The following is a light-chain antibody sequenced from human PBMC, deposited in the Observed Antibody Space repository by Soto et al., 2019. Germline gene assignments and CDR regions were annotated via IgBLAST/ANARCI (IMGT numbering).Light chain of an antibody. CDR3: SSYAGSNNYV. CDR2: EVS. CDR1: SSDGGGYNY. V-gene: IGLV2-8*01. Sequence: QSALTQPPSASGSPGQSVTISCTGTSSDGGGYNYVSWYQQHPGKAPKLMIYEVSKRPSGVPDRFSGSKSGNTASLTVSGLQAEDEADYCCSSYAGSNNYVFGTGTKVTVL. J-gene: IGLJ1*01.